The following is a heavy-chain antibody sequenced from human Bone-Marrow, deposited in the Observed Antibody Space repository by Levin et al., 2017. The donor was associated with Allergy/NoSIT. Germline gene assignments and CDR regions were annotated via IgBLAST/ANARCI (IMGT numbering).Heavy chain of an antibody. Sequence: KTGGSLRLSCAASDFHFSTYGMTWVRQAPGKGLEWVASISTRSDYIHYAESVKGRFTISRDNANNSLFLQMNRLRAEDTAVYYCARAAGAAGRGGMDVWGQGTTVTVTS. CDR2: ISTRSDYI. D-gene: IGHD6-13*01. CDR3: ARAAGAAGRGGMDV. V-gene: IGHV3-21*01. CDR1: DFHFSTYG. J-gene: IGHJ6*02.